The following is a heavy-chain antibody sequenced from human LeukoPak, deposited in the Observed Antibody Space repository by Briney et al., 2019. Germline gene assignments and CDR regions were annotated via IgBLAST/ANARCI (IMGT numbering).Heavy chain of an antibody. J-gene: IGHJ4*02. CDR1: GFTFSSYA. CDR2: ISGSGSNT. Sequence: GGSLRLSCAASGFTFSSYAMTWVRQAPGKGLEWVSGISGSGSNTYYADSVKGRFTISRDNSKNTLYLQMNSLRAEDTAAYYCAKGTYDSRGHFDYWGQGSLVTVSS. D-gene: IGHD3-22*01. V-gene: IGHV3-23*01. CDR3: AKGTYDSRGHFDY.